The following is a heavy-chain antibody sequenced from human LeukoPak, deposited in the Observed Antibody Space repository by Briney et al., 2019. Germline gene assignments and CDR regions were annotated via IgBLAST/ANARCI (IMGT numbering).Heavy chain of an antibody. CDR1: GYTFTSYD. CDR2: MNPNSGNT. D-gene: IGHD3-10*01. J-gene: IGHJ4*02. V-gene: IGHV1-8*01. CDR3: ARGRVVRGVITKRRPDY. Sequence: ASVKVSCKASGYTFTSYDINWVRQATGQGLEWMGWMNPNSGNTGYAQKFQGRVTMTRNTSISTAYMELSSLRFEDTAVYYCARGRVVRGVITKRRPDYWGQGTLVTVSS.